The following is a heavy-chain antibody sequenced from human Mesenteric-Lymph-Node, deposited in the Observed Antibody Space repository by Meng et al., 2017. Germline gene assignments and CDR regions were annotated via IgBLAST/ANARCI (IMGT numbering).Heavy chain of an antibody. Sequence: SETLSLTCTVSGYSISSGYYWGWIRQPPGKGLEWIGSIYHSGSTYYNPSLKSRVTISVDTSKNQFSLKLSSVTAADTAVYYCAREDLGEYGSGSYFWGQGTLVTVSS. J-gene: IGHJ4*02. V-gene: IGHV4-38-2*02. CDR1: GYSISSGYY. CDR3: AREDLGEYGSGSYF. CDR2: IYHSGST. D-gene: IGHD3-10*01.